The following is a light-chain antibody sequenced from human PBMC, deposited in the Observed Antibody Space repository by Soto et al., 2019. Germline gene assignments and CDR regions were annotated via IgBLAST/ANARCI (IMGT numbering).Light chain of an antibody. V-gene: IGLV3-1*01. J-gene: IGLJ1*01. Sequence: SYELTQPPSVSVSPGQTASVTCSGDKLGDKYACWYQQKPGQSPVLVIYQDGKRPSGIPERFSGSNSGNTATLTISGTQAMDEADYYCQAWDSSTAGVFGTGTKLTVL. CDR1: KLGDKY. CDR3: QAWDSSTAGV. CDR2: QDG.